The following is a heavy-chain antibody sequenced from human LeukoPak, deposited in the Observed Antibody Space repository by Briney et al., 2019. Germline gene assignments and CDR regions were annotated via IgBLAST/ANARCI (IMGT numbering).Heavy chain of an antibody. CDR2: IIPIFGTA. Sequence: SVEVSCKASGGTFSSYAISWVRQAPGQGLEWMGGIIPIFGTANYAQKFQGRVTITADESTSTAYMELSSLRSEDTAVYYCARWVVGAPRFDPWGQGTLVTVSS. J-gene: IGHJ5*02. D-gene: IGHD1-26*01. V-gene: IGHV1-69*13. CDR3: ARWVVGAPRFDP. CDR1: GGTFSSYA.